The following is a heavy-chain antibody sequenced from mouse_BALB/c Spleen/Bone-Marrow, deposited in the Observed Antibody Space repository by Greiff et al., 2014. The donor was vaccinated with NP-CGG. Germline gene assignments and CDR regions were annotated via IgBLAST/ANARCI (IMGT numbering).Heavy chain of an antibody. CDR1: GYTFTYYT. Sequence: VKLMESAAELARPGASVKMSCKTSGYTFTYYTMHWVKQRPGQGLEWIGHINPSSGYTDYNQKFKDKTTLTTDKSSSIAYLQLSSLTSEDSAVYYCVRENYDYDGDAMDYWGQGTSVTVSS. CDR3: VRENYDYDGDAMDY. V-gene: IGHV1-4*02. J-gene: IGHJ4*01. CDR2: INPSSGYT. D-gene: IGHD2-4*01.